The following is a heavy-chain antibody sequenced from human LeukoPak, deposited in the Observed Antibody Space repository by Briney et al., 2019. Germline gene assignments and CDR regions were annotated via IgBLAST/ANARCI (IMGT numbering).Heavy chain of an antibody. CDR2: IYYSGST. Sequence: SETLSLTCTVSGGSISSSSYYWGWIRQPPGKGLEWIGTIYYSGSTHYNPSLKSRVTISVDTSKNQFSLKLSSVTAADTAVYYCARDRFDDSSGYYYHYYYYMDVWGKGTTVTVSS. V-gene: IGHV4-39*07. CDR3: ARDRFDDSSGYYYHYYYYMDV. CDR1: GGSISSSSYY. J-gene: IGHJ6*03. D-gene: IGHD3-22*01.